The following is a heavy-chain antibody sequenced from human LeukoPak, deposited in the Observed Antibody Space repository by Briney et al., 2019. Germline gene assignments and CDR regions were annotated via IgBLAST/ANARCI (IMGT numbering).Heavy chain of an antibody. V-gene: IGHV3-23*01. CDR2: ISGSGGRT. CDR3: ARRGVVIRVILIGFHKEAYYFDS. D-gene: IGHD3-9*01. J-gene: IGHJ4*02. Sequence: GGSLRLSCAVSGITLNNYGMSWVRQAPGKGLEWVAGISGSGGRTSYADSVKGRFTISRDNPKNTLYLQMNSLGAEDTTVYFCARRGVVIRVILIGFHKEAYYFDSWGQGALVTVSS. CDR1: GITLNNYG.